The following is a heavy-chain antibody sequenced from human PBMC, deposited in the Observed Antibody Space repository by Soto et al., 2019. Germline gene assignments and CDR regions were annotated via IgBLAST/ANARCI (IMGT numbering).Heavy chain of an antibody. CDR1: GFTFSSYG. CDR3: ASTRGPAAVFGWFDP. D-gene: IGHD6-13*01. Sequence: PGGSLRLSCTASGFTFSSYGMHWVRQAPGKGLEWVAVIWYDGSNKFYADSVKGRFTISRDNSKNTLYLQMNSLRAEDTAVYYCASTRGPAAVFGWFDPWGQGTMVTVSS. V-gene: IGHV3-33*01. J-gene: IGHJ5*01. CDR2: IWYDGSNK.